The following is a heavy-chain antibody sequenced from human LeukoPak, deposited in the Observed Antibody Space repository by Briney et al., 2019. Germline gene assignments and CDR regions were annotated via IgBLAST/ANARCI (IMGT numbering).Heavy chain of an antibody. CDR3: AREKGSSRPGGWFDP. CDR2: ISAYNGNT. J-gene: IGHJ5*02. V-gene: IGHV1-18*01. Sequence: WASVKVSCKASGYTFTSYGISWVRQAPGQGLEWMGWISAYNGNTNYAQKLQGRVTMTTDTSTSTAYMELRSLRSDDTAVYYCAREKGSSRPGGWFDPWGQGTLVIVSS. CDR1: GYTFTSYG. D-gene: IGHD3-10*01.